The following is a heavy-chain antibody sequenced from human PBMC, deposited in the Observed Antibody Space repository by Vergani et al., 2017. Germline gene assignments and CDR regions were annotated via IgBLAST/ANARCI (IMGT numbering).Heavy chain of an antibody. V-gene: IGHV4-61*02. J-gene: IGHJ6*02. CDR2: IYTSGST. D-gene: IGHD5-18*01. CDR1: GGSISRGSYF. Sequence: QVQLQESGPGLVKPSQTLSLRCTVSGGSISRGSYFWTWIRQPAGKGLEWIGRIYTSGSTNYNPSLKSRVTISVDTSKNQFSLKLSSVTAADTAVYYCAREGYSYGYYYYYGMDVWGQGTTVTVSS. CDR3: AREGYSYGYYYYYGMDV.